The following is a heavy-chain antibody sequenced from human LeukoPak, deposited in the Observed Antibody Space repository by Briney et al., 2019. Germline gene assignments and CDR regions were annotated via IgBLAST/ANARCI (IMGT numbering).Heavy chain of an antibody. CDR2: INPNSGGT. CDR1: GYTFTGYY. J-gene: IGHJ4*02. V-gene: IGHV1-2*02. Sequence: GASVKVSCKASGYTFTGYYMHWVRQAPGQGLEWMGWINPNSGGTNYAQKFQGRVTMTRDTSISTAYMELGRLRSDDTAVYYCARDLGDLYYYGSVPDYWGQGTLVTVSS. D-gene: IGHD3-10*01. CDR3: ARDLGDLYYYGSVPDY.